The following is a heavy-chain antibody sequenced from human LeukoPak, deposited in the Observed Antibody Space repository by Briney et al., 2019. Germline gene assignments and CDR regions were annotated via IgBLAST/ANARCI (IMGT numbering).Heavy chain of an antibody. CDR1: GFIFSSYA. D-gene: IGHD2-15*01. CDR2: ISSRGGRT. V-gene: IGHV3-23*01. Sequence: GGSLRLSCAASGFIFSSYAMSWVRQAPGKGLEWVSAISSRGGRTYYADSVKGRFTISRDNSKNTLYLQMNSLRAEDTGVYYCAKGYCSGGSCYSGLFDYWGQGTLVTVSS. CDR3: AKGYCSGGSCYSGLFDY. J-gene: IGHJ4*02.